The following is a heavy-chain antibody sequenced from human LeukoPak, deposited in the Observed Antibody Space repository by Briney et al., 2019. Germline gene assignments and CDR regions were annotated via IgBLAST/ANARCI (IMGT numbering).Heavy chain of an antibody. V-gene: IGHV4-39*01. CDR2: IYYSGST. J-gene: IGHJ4*02. Sequence: SETLSLTCTVSGGSISSSSYYWGWIRQPPGKGLEWIGSIYYSGSTYYNPSLKSRVTISVDTSKNQFSLKLSSVTAADTAMYYCARHAAPGGGDGLDYWGQGTLVTASS. CDR3: ARHAAPGGGDGLDY. CDR1: GGSISSSSYY. D-gene: IGHD2-21*02.